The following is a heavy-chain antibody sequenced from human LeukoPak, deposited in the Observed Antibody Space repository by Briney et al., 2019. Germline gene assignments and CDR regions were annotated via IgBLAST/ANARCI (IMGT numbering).Heavy chain of an antibody. CDR3: ASVDYYGSGNYYNDVDY. J-gene: IGHJ4*02. CDR1: GFTFSSYS. CDR2: IRSSSSYI. D-gene: IGHD3-10*01. Sequence: GGSLRLSCAASGFTFSSYSMNWVRQAPGKGLEWVSFIRSSSSYIYHADSVKGRFTISRDNAKNSLYLQMNSLRDEDTALYYCASVDYYGSGNYYNDVDYWGQGTLVTVSS. V-gene: IGHV3-21*01.